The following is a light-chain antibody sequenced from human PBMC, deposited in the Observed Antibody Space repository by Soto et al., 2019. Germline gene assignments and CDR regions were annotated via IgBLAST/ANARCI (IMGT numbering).Light chain of an antibody. Sequence: EIVLTQSPGTLSLSPGERATLSCRASQSVSSSYLAWYQQKPGQAPRLLFYGASSRATGIPDRFSGSGSETDFTLTISRLEPEDFAVYYCHQYGSSSWTFGQGTKVEIK. CDR3: HQYGSSSWT. J-gene: IGKJ1*01. CDR2: GAS. V-gene: IGKV3-20*01. CDR1: QSVSSSY.